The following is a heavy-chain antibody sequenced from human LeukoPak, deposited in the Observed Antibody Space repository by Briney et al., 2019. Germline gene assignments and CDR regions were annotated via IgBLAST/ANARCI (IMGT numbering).Heavy chain of an antibody. J-gene: IGHJ3*02. Sequence: PGGSLRLSCAASGFTFSSYGMHWVRQAPGKGLEWVAFIRYDGSNKYYADSVKGRFTISRDNSKNTLYLQMNSLRAEDTAVYYCANLIGRSSGYYDADAFDIWGQGTMVTVSS. D-gene: IGHD3-22*01. CDR3: ANLIGRSSGYYDADAFDI. CDR1: GFTFSSYG. V-gene: IGHV3-30*02. CDR2: IRYDGSNK.